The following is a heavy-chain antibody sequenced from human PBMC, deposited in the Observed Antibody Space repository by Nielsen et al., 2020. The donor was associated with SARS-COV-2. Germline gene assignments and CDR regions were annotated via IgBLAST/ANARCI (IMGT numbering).Heavy chain of an antibody. CDR3: ARDRGYYYDSSGYYYFYYFDY. V-gene: IGHV1-18*04. D-gene: IGHD3-22*01. J-gene: IGHJ4*02. CDR2: ISAYNGNT. Sequence: ASVKVSCKASGYTFTSYGISWVRQAPGQGLEWMGWISAYNGNTNYAQKLQGRVTMTTDTSTSTAYMELRSLRSDDTAVYYCARDRGYYYDSSGYYYFYYFDYWGQGTLVTVSS. CDR1: GYTFTSYG.